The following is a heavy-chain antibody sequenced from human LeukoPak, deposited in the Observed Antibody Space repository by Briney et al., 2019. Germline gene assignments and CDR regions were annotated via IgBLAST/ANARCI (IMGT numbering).Heavy chain of an antibody. V-gene: IGHV3-30*02. Sequence: GGSLRLSCAASGFTFSSYVMHWVRQAPGTGLQWVAAIWYDGSHKYYADSVKGRFIISRDNSKNTLYLQMNSLRAEDTAVYYCAKESDAFDVWGQGTVVTVS. CDR1: GFTFSSYV. J-gene: IGHJ3*01. CDR2: IWYDGSHK. CDR3: AKESDAFDV.